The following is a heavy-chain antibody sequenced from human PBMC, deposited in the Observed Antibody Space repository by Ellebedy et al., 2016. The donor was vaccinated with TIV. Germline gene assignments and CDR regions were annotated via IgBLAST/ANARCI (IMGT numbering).Heavy chain of an antibody. CDR3: ASSIAAAGTGFDP. CDR2: IYHSGST. J-gene: IGHJ5*02. Sequence: SETLSLXXTVSGYSISSGYYWGWIRQPPGKGLEWIGSIYHSGSTYYNPSLKSRVTISVDTSKNQFSLKLSSVTAADTAVYYCASSIAAAGTGFDPWGQGTLVTVSS. V-gene: IGHV4-38-2*02. CDR1: GYSISSGYY. D-gene: IGHD6-13*01.